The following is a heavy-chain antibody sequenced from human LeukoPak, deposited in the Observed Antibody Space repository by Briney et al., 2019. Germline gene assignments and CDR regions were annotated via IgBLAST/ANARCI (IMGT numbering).Heavy chain of an antibody. CDR2: IYHSGST. D-gene: IGHD6-6*01. J-gene: IGHJ4*02. CDR3: AREEYSSSSGTFDY. CDR1: GVPVSSDH. Sequence: PSETLSLTCTVSGVPVSSDHWTWIRQAPGKGLEWIGSIYHSGSTYYNTSLKSRVTISVDTSKNQFSLKLSSVTAADTAVYYCAREEYSSSSGTFDYWGQGTLVTVSS. V-gene: IGHV4-38-2*02.